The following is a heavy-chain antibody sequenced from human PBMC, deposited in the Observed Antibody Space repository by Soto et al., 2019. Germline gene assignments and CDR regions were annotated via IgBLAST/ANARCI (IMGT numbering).Heavy chain of an antibody. J-gene: IGHJ6*02. CDR2: IYSGGST. D-gene: IGHD5-18*01. CDR3: LTINSYGPPGSGYYYGMDV. V-gene: IGHV3-53*04. CDR1: GFTVSSNY. Sequence: EVQLVESGGGLVQPGGSLRLSRAASGFTVSSNYMSWVRQAPGKGLEWVSVIYSGGSTYYADSVKGRFTISRHNSKNTLYLQMNSLRAEDTAVYYCLTINSYGPPGSGYYYGMDVWGQGTTVTVSS.